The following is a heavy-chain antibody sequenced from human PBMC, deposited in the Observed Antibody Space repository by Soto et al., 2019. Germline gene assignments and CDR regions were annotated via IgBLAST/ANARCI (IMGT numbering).Heavy chain of an antibody. V-gene: IGHV3-30-3*01. Sequence: QVQLVESGGGVVQPGRSLRLSCAASGFTFSSYARHWVRRAPGKGLEWMAVMSYDGSNKYYADSVKGRFTISRDNSKNTLYLQMNSLRPEDTALYYCARDGGAYWGQGTLVIVSS. CDR3: ARDGGAY. J-gene: IGHJ4*02. D-gene: IGHD3-16*01. CDR2: MSYDGSNK. CDR1: GFTFSSYA.